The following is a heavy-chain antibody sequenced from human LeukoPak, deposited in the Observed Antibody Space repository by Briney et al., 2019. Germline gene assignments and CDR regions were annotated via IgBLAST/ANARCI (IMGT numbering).Heavy chain of an antibody. J-gene: IGHJ4*02. CDR3: ARASEGIGYFDT. CDR2: IYHNGRT. D-gene: IGHD3-3*01. Sequence: SETLSLTCTVSGASFSNDYWSWVRQAPGKGLERIGYIYHNGRTNYSPSLKSRIIMSIDTSQNQFSLKLTSVTAADTAVYYCARASEGIGYFDTWGRGSLVTVSS. V-gene: IGHV4-59*01. CDR1: GASFSNDY.